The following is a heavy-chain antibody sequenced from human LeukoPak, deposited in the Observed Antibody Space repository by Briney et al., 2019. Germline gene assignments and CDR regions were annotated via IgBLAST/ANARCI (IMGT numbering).Heavy chain of an antibody. V-gene: IGHV4-59*01. CDR2: IYYSGST. Sequence: SETLSLTCTVSGGSISSYYWSWIRQPPGKGLEWIGYIYYSGSTNYNPSLKSRVAISVDTSKNQFSLKLSSVTAADTAVYYRAREPSFGEFDYWGQGTLVTVSS. D-gene: IGHD3-10*01. CDR1: GGSISSYY. CDR3: AREPSFGEFDY. J-gene: IGHJ4*02.